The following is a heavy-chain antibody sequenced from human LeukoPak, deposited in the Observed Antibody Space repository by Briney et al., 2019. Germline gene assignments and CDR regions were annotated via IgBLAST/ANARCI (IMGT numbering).Heavy chain of an antibody. CDR1: GFTFSSYS. Sequence: PGGSLRLSCAASGFTFSSYSMNWVRQAPGKGLEWVSYISSSSTTIYFADSVKGRFTISRDNAKNSLYLQMNSLRAEDTAVYYCARGGGGSYYHLLDYWGQGTLVTVSS. V-gene: IGHV3-48*01. J-gene: IGHJ4*02. CDR2: ISSSSTTI. CDR3: ARGGGGSYYHLLDY. D-gene: IGHD1-26*01.